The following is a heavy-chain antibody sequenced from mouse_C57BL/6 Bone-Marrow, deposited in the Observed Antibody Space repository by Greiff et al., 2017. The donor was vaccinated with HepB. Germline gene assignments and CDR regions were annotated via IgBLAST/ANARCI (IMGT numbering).Heavy chain of an antibody. D-gene: IGHD2-4*01. CDR3: ARLYYDYEYY. CDR2: IYPRSGNT. Sequence: QVQLKQSGAELARPGASVKLSCKASGYTFTSYGISWVKQRTGQGLEWIGEIYPRSGNTYYNEKFKGKATLTADKSSSTAYMALRSLTSEDSAVYFCARLYYDYEYYWGQGTTLTVSS. V-gene: IGHV1-81*01. J-gene: IGHJ2*01. CDR1: GYTFTSYG.